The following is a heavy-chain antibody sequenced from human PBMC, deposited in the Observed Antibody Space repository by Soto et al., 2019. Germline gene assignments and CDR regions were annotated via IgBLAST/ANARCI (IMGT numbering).Heavy chain of an antibody. CDR1: GFSFSTYG. V-gene: IGHV3-30*18. CDR3: EKGFGNYWVFDY. Sequence: QVHLVESGGGVVQPGRFLRLSCAASGFSFSTYGMHWVRQAPGKGLEWVAFISNDGSNKYYADSVKGRFTISRDNSKNTIYLQMNSLRAEDTAVYYCEKGFGNYWVFDYWGQGTLVTVSS. D-gene: IGHD1-26*01. CDR2: ISNDGSNK. J-gene: IGHJ4*02.